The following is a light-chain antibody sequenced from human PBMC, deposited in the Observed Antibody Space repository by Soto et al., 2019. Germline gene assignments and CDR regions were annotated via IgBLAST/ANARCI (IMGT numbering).Light chain of an antibody. V-gene: IGKV3D-15*01. J-gene: IGKJ5*01. Sequence: EIVLSHSPGTLSLSPGERATLSCGASQSVSNNYLAWYQQKPGQAPRLLIYGASSRATGIPDRFSGSGFGTEFTLTISSLQSEDFAVYYCQQYKNWPIFGQGTRLEIK. CDR1: QSVSNN. CDR3: QQYKNWPI. CDR2: GAS.